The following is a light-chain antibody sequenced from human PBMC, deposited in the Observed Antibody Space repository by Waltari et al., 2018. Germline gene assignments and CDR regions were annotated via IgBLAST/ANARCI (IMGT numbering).Light chain of an antibody. J-gene: IGKJ5*01. CDR3: QQHYSLPIT. Sequence: DIQMTQSHSSLSASVADRVTITCQASQGINNFLNWYQQRPGKAPDLLIYDASNLETGVPSRFSGSGSGTDFTFTISSVQPEDIATYYCQQHYSLPITFGQGTRLEIK. CDR1: QGINNF. V-gene: IGKV1-33*01. CDR2: DAS.